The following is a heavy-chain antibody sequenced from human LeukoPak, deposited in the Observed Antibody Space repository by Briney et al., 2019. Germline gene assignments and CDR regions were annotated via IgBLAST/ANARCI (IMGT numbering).Heavy chain of an antibody. CDR2: IIPIFGTA. D-gene: IGHD3-22*01. J-gene: IGHJ4*02. CDR1: GYTFTGYY. CDR3: ARDGDSSGYFPFGYFDY. V-gene: IGHV1-69*13. Sequence: ASVTVSCKASGYTFTGYYIHWVRQAPGQGLEWMGGIIPIFGTANYAQKFQGRVTITADESTSTAYMELSSLRSEDTAVYYCARDGDSSGYFPFGYFDYWGQGTLVTVSS.